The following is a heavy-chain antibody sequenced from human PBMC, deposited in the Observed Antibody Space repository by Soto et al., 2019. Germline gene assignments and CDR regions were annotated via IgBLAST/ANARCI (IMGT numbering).Heavy chain of an antibody. CDR2: IRSKANSYAT. CDR3: TRHTSSISSGSDY. D-gene: IGHD2-2*01. CDR1: GFTFSGSA. V-gene: IGHV3-73*01. Sequence: PGGSLRLSCAASGFTFSGSAMHWVRQASGKGLEWVGRIRSKANSYATAYAASVKGRFTIPRDDSTNTAYLQMNSLKTEDTAVYYCTRHTSSISSGSDYWGQGTLVTVSS. J-gene: IGHJ4*02.